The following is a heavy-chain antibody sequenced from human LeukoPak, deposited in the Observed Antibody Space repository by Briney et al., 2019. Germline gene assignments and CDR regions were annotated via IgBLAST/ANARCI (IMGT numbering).Heavy chain of an antibody. J-gene: IGHJ4*02. CDR1: GGTFRNYW. D-gene: IGHD2-21*02. Sequence: PGGSLRLSCAASGGTFRNYWMSWIRQAPGKGLEWVATINQDGSAKYHPDSVNGRFTIDRDNAENSLFLKPHSLRAEDTAVYYCARDVFCGGDCYSPKSNWGQGTLVTVSS. CDR3: ARDVFCGGDCYSPKSN. CDR2: INQDGSAK. V-gene: IGHV3-7*01.